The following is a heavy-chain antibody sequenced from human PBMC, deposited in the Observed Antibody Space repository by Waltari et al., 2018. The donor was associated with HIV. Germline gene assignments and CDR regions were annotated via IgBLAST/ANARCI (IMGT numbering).Heavy chain of an antibody. Sequence: QVQLVQSGAEVKSPGASVKVSCKASGNIFTRYNMHWVRQAPGKGLEWMGGINPRSWRPAIAQKFPRIITLTRDTSPRTGYMALSSLRSEDSAVYFCRMSGTNGGDVLDIWGQGATVTVSS. D-gene: IGHD2-2*01. V-gene: IGHV1-46*01. J-gene: IGHJ3*02. CDR1: GNIFTRYN. CDR2: INPRSWRP. CDR3: RMSGTNGGDVLDI.